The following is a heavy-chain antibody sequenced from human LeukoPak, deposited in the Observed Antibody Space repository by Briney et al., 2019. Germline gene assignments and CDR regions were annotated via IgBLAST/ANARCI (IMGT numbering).Heavy chain of an antibody. V-gene: IGHV1-2*02. CDR2: IIPNNGGT. CDR3: VRENWYYAD. J-gene: IGHJ4*02. CDR1: GGTFSDNH. D-gene: IGHD1-7*01. Sequence: ASVTVSCKACGGTFSDNHIHWVRQAPGQGLEWMGRIIPNNGGTSFAQEFQGRVTMTRDTSITTAYMELSRLTSDDTAVYYCVRENWYYADWGQGTLVTVST.